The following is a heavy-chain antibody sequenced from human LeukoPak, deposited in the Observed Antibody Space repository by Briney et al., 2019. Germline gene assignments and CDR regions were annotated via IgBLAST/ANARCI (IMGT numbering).Heavy chain of an antibody. J-gene: IGHJ4*02. CDR1: GFTFSSYS. CDR2: ISSSSSYI. CDR3: ARDSCSSTSCPTFDY. Sequence: PGGSLRLSCAASGFTFSSYSMNWVRQAPGKGLEWVSPISSSSSYIYYADSVKGRFTISRDNAKNSLYLQMNSLRAEDTAVYYCARDSCSSTSCPTFDYWGQGTLVTVSS. V-gene: IGHV3-21*01. D-gene: IGHD2-2*01.